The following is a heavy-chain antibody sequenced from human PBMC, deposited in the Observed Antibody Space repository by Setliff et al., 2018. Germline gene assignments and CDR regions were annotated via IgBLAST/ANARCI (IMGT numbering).Heavy chain of an antibody. Sequence: ASVKVSCKASGGTFRRYAISWVRQAPGQGLEWLGWIGVYSGNTYTAQRFQGRVTMTTDTSTNMAYLELRGLRSDDTAVYYCLRLVRYCSRTSCQRASGDDYWGQGTLVTVSS. V-gene: IGHV1-18*01. D-gene: IGHD2-8*01. CDR3: LRLVRYCSRTSCQRASGDDY. J-gene: IGHJ4*02. CDR2: IGVYSGNT. CDR1: GGTFRRYA.